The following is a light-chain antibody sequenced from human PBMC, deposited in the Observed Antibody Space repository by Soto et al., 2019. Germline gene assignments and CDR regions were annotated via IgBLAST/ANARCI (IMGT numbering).Light chain of an antibody. CDR2: GNT. J-gene: IGLJ1*01. CDR1: SSNIGSTYD. V-gene: IGLV1-40*01. CDR3: QSYDDSLSVHYV. Sequence: QSVLTQPPSVSGAPGRRVPISCTGSSSNIGSTYDVQWYQQLPGTAPKLLIHGNTDRPSGVPDRFSGSKSGTSASLAITGLQADDEADYYCQSYDDSLSVHYVFGTGTKVTVL.